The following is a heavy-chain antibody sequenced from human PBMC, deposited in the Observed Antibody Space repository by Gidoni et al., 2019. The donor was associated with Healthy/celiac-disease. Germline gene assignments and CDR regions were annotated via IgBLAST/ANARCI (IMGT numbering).Heavy chain of an antibody. J-gene: IGHJ5*02. V-gene: IGHV4-38-2*02. CDR2: IYHSGST. Sequence: QVQLQESGPGLLKPSETLSLTCTVSGYSISSGYYWDWIRQPPRQGLEWIWRIYHSGSTYYNPSLKSRVTISVDTSKNQFSLKLSAVTAADTAVYYCARDVAGPAYTNWFDPWGQGTLVTVSS. CDR3: ARDVAGPAYTNWFDP. D-gene: IGHD6-19*01. CDR1: GYSISSGYY.